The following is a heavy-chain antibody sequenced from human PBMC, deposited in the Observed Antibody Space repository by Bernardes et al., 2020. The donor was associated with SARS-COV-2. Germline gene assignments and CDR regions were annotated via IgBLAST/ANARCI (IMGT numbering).Heavy chain of an antibody. CDR3: AREDINTNSFDY. J-gene: IGHJ4*02. V-gene: IGHV3-11*01. D-gene: IGHD3-22*01. CDR1: GFSFSDYY. Sequence: GGSLRLSCAASGFSFSDYYMSWIRQTPGKGLEWVAFISRSDRRGDSSESYADSVKGRFTISRDNAKNSLVLQMNSLRAEDTAVYYCAREDINTNSFDYWGQGTPVTVSS. CDR2: ISRSDRRGD.